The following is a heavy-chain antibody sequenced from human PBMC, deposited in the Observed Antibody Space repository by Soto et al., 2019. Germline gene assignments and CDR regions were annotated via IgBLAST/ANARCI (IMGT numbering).Heavy chain of an antibody. CDR1: GFTFTHYY. J-gene: IGHJ4*02. Sequence: QVQLVESGGGLVKPGGSLRLSCAASGFTFTHYYMNWIRQGPGKGLEWVSHISSSGTTIYYAGSVKGRFTISRDNAKNSLFLQMNSLRAEDTAVYYCARGSTYRDFDYWGQGTLVTVSS. V-gene: IGHV3-11*01. CDR3: ARGSTYRDFDY. D-gene: IGHD2-2*02. CDR2: ISSSGTTI.